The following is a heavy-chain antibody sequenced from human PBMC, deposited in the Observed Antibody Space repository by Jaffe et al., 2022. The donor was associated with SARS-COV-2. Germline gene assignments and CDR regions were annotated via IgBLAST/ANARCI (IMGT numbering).Heavy chain of an antibody. CDR3: ARTHYYYDSPVGAFDI. D-gene: IGHD3-22*01. V-gene: IGHV5-51*01. CDR1: GYSFTSYW. CDR2: IYPGDSDT. J-gene: IGHJ3*02. Sequence: EVQLVQSGAEVKKPGESLKISCKGSGYSFTSYWIGWVRQMPGKGLEWMGIIYPGDSDTRYSPSFQGQVTISADKSISTAYLQWSSLKASDTAMYYCARTHYYYDSPVGAFDIWGQGTMVTVSS.